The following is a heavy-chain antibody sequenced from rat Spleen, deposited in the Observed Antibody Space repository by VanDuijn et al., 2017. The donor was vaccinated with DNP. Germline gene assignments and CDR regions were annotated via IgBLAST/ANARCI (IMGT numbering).Heavy chain of an antibody. CDR2: MWSDGDT. CDR3: ARDLIIRDTTSAMDA. Sequence: QVQLKESGPGLVQPSQTLSLTCIVSGFSLTSFHVHWVRQPPGNGLEWMGVMWSDGDTSFTSALKSRLSITRDTSKSQVFLKMNSLQPEDTATYYCARDLIIRDTTSAMDAWGPGTSVTVSS. J-gene: IGHJ4*01. V-gene: IGHV2-32*01. CDR1: GFSLTSFH. D-gene: IGHD4-3*01.